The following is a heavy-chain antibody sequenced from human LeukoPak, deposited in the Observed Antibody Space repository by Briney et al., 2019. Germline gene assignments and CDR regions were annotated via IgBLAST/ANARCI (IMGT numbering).Heavy chain of an antibody. CDR2: INHSGST. CDR1: GGSFSGYY. J-gene: IGHJ4*02. D-gene: IGHD6-6*01. CDR3: AREHRSSKYFDS. V-gene: IGHV4-34*01. Sequence: PSEILSLTCAVYGGSFSGYYWSWIRQPPGKGLEWIGEINHSGSTNYNPSLKSRVTITVDTSKNQFSLKMNSVTAADTAVYYCAREHRSSKYFDSWGQGALMIVSS.